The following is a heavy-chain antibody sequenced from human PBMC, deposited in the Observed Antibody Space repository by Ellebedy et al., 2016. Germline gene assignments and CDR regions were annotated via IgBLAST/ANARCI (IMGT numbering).Heavy chain of an antibody. CDR2: INHSGST. CDR3: ARGKRAARPDY. D-gene: IGHD6-6*01. CDR1: GGSFSGYY. Sequence: GSLRLSCAVYGGSFSGYYWSWIRQPPGKGLEWIGEINHSGSTNYNPSLKSRVTISVDTSKNQFSLKLSSVTAADTAVYYCARGKRAARPDYWGQGTLVTVSS. V-gene: IGHV4-34*01. J-gene: IGHJ4*02.